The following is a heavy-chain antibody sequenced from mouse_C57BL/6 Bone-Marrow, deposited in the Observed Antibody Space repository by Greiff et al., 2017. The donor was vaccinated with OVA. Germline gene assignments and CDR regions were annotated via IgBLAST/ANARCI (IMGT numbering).Heavy chain of an antibody. CDR1: GYTFTDYN. CDR2: INPNNGGT. Sequence: EVQLKESGPELVKPGASVKIPCKASGYTFTDYNMDWVKQSHGKSLEWIGDINPNNGGTIYNQKFKGKATLTVDKSSSTAYMELRSLTSEDTAVYYCARHNYVWYFDVWGTGTTVTVSS. D-gene: IGHD1-2*01. CDR3: ARHNYVWYFDV. J-gene: IGHJ1*03. V-gene: IGHV1-18*01.